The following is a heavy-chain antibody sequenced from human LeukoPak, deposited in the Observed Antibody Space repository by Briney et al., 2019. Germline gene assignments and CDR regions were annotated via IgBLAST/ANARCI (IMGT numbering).Heavy chain of an antibody. CDR3: AKERAPWRGYSYGLNY. CDR2: ISYDGSNK. D-gene: IGHD5-18*01. J-gene: IGHJ4*01. Sequence: GGSLRLSCAASGFTFSSYGMHWVRQAPGKGLEWVAVISYDGSNKYYADSVKGRFTISRDNSKNTLYLQMNSLRAEDTAVYYCAKERAPWRGYSYGLNYWGQGTLVTVSS. V-gene: IGHV3-30*18. CDR1: GFTFSSYG.